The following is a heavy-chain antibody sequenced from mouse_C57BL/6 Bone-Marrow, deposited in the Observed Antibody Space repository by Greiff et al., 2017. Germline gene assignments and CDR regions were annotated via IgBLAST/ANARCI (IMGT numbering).Heavy chain of an antibody. V-gene: IGHV1-52*01. D-gene: IGHD1-1*02. CDR1: GYTFTSYW. CDR3: ARMGWPREAMDY. J-gene: IGHJ4*01. Sequence: QVQLQQPGAELVRPGSSVKLSCKASGYTFTSYWMHWVKQRPIQGLEWIGNIDPSDSETHYNQKFKDKATLTVDKSSSPAYMQLSSLTSEDSAVYYCARMGWPREAMDYWGQGTSVTVSS. CDR2: IDPSDSET.